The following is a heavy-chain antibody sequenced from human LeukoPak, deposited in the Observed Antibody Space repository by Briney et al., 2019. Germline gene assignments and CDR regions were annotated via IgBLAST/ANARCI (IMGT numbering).Heavy chain of an antibody. J-gene: IGHJ3*02. V-gene: IGHV4-59*08. CDR3: ARQPGGTAAFDI. Sequence: PSETLSLTCTVSGGSINLYYWSWIRQPPGKGLEWIGYISYTGGETNYNPSLKSRLTISVDTSKNQFSLMLTSVTAADTAVHYCARQPGGTAAFDIWAQGTMVTVSS. D-gene: IGHD1-14*01. CDR2: ISYTGGET. CDR1: GGSINLYY.